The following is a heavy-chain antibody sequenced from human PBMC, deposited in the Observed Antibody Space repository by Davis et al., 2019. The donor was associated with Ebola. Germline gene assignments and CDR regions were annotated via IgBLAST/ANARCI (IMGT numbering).Heavy chain of an antibody. Sequence: GESLKISCAASGFPFSTFDMSWVRQAPGGGLEWVATILKNDGWTHYADSVRGRFSISKDNSKNTLFLQMNSLRAEDTAVYYCARWDNNNLYWIAYWGRGSLVTVSS. CDR1: GFPFSTFD. V-gene: IGHV3-23*01. J-gene: IGHJ4*02. CDR2: ILKNDGWT. D-gene: IGHD2-8*02. CDR3: ARWDNNNLYWIAY.